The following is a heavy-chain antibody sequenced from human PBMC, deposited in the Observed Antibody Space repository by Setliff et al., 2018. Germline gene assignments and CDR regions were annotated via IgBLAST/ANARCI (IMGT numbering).Heavy chain of an antibody. Sequence: SETLSLTCRVSGGSISSGNYYWGLIRQPPGKGLEWIGEINHSGSTNYNPSLKSRVTISVDTSKNQFSLKLSSVTAADTAVYFCARHVGIRGRGYNYYYYYMDVWGKGTTVTVSS. J-gene: IGHJ6*03. D-gene: IGHD3-10*01. CDR3: ARHVGIRGRGYNYYYYYMDV. CDR2: INHSGST. V-gene: IGHV4-39*01. CDR1: GGSISSGNYY.